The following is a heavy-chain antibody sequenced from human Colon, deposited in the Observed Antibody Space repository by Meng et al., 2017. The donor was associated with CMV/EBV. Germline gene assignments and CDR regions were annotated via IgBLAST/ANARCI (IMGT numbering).Heavy chain of an antibody. CDR2: FSRGGENS. J-gene: IGHJ4*02. D-gene: IGHD5-24*01. Sequence: GESLKISCAASGFTFSSHAMSWVRQAPGKGLEWVSGFSRGGENSYYADSVRGRFIISRDISKSTLYLQMDSLRAEDTALYYCAKGSTDGFNGLFDSWGQGALVTVSS. CDR3: AKGSTDGFNGLFDS. CDR1: GFTFSSHA. V-gene: IGHV3-23*01.